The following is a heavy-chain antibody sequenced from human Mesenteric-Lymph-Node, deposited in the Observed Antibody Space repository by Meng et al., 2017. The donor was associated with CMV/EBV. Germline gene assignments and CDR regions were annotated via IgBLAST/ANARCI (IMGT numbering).Heavy chain of an antibody. CDR2: INPNSGGT. CDR3: AREDDSSGYLTPGDY. CDR1: GYTFTGYY. Sequence: ASVKVSCKASGYTFTGYYMHWVRQAPGQGLEWMGWINPNSGGTNYAQKFQGRVTMTRDTSISTAYMELSRLRSDDTAVYYCAREDDSSGYLTPGDYWGQGTLVTVSS. D-gene: IGHD3-22*01. J-gene: IGHJ4*02. V-gene: IGHV1-2*02.